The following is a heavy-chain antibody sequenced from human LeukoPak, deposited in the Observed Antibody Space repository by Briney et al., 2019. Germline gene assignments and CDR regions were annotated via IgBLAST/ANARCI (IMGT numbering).Heavy chain of an antibody. D-gene: IGHD6-13*01. CDR3: ARGGIAGIYFDY. J-gene: IGHJ4*02. CDR2: IYTSGST. CDR1: GGSISSGSYY. V-gene: IGHV4-61*02. Sequence: SQTLSLTCTVSGGSISSGSYYWSWIRQPAGKGLEWIGRIYTSGSTNYNPSLKSRVTISVDTSKNQFSLKLSSVTAADTAVYYCARGGIAGIYFDYWGQGTLVTVSS.